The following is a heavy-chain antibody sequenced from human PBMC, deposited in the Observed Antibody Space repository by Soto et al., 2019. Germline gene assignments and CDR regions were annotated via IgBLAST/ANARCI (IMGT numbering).Heavy chain of an antibody. V-gene: IGHV4-30-2*01. CDR3: ARTYYYDSSGYYYVGANYFDY. D-gene: IGHD3-22*01. CDR2: IYHSGST. CDR1: GGSISSGGYS. Sequence: PSETLSLTCAVSGGSISSGGYSWSWIRQPPGKGLEWIGYIYHSGSTYYNPSLKSRVTISVDRSKNQFPLKLSSVTAADTAVYYCARTYYYDSSGYYYVGANYFDYWGQGTLVTVSS. J-gene: IGHJ4*02.